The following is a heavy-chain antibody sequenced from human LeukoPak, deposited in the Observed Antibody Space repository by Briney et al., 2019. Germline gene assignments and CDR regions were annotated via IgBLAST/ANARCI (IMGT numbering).Heavy chain of an antibody. V-gene: IGHV4-61*02. D-gene: IGHD3-22*01. CDR3: ARETFRGSGYYPSKFDY. CDR1: GGSISSGSYY. J-gene: IGHJ4*02. Sequence: PSETLSLTCTVSGGSISSGSYYWSWIRKPAGKGLDWIGRIYTSGSTNYNPSLKSRVTISVDTSKNQFSLKLSSVTAADTAVYYCARETFRGSGYYPSKFDYWGQGTLVTASS. CDR2: IYTSGST.